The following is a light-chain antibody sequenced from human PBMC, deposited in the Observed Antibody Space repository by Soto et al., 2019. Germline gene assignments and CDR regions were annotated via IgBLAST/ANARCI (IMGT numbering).Light chain of an antibody. CDR3: QHYNSYSEA. J-gene: IGKJ1*01. CDR2: KAS. V-gene: IGKV1-5*03. CDR1: QTISSW. Sequence: DIQMTQSPYTLSGSVGDRVTITCRASQTISSWLAWYQQKPGKAPKLLIYKASTLKSGVPSRFSGNGSGTVFTLTISSLQPDDFATYYCQHYNSYSEAFGQGTKVELK.